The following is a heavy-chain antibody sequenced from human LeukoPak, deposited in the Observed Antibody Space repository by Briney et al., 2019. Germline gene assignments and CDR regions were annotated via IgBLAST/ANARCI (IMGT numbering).Heavy chain of an antibody. J-gene: IGHJ4*02. CDR3: ARDQEGFDY. Sequence: ASVKVSCKVSGYSFTSNYIHWVRQAPGQGLEWMGMIYPRDGSTSYAQRFQDRVTVTRDTSTSTVHMELSGLRSEDTAVYYCARDQEGFDYWGQRTLVTVSS. CDR2: IYPRDGST. CDR1: GYSFTSNY. V-gene: IGHV1-46*01.